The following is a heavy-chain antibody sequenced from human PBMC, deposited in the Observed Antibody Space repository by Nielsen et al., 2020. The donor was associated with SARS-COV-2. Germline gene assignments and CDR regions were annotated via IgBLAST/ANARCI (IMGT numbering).Heavy chain of an antibody. CDR1: GFTFSSYW. D-gene: IGHD3-22*01. CDR2: INSDGSGA. J-gene: IGHJ4*02. V-gene: IGHV3-74*01. CDR3: VRSRYYGPTSYFDY. Sequence: GGSLRLSCAASGFTFSSYWMHWVRQVPGKGLVWVSRINSDGSGATYADSVKGRFTISRDNAKKTLYLQMTSLRAEDTAVYYCVRSRYYGPTSYFDYWGQGTLVTVPS.